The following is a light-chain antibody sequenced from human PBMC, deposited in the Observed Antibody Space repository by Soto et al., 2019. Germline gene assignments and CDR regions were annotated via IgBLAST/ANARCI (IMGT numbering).Light chain of an antibody. CDR1: SSNIGARYD. CDR2: GNN. Sequence: QSVLTQPPSVSGAPGQRVTISCTGSSSNIGARYDVHWYQHLPGTAPKLLIDGNNNRPSGVPDRFSGSKSGTSASLAITGLQAEDEADYYCQSYDISLSAWVFGGGTKLTVL. V-gene: IGLV1-40*01. CDR3: QSYDISLSAWV. J-gene: IGLJ2*01.